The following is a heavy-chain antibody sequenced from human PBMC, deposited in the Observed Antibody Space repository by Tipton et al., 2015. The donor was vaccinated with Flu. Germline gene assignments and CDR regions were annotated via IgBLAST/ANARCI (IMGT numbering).Heavy chain of an antibody. CDR2: IYHSGTT. CDR3: ASGYYYRGDY. V-gene: IGHV4-38-2*01. J-gene: IGHJ4*02. CDR1: GYSIGSGYY. Sequence: TLSLTCAVSGYSIGSGYYWGWIRQAPGKGLEWIASIYHSGTTYYNPSLKSRVTISLDTSKNQFSLKLSSVTAADTAVYYCASGYYYRGDYWGQGTLVTVSS. D-gene: IGHD3-22*01.